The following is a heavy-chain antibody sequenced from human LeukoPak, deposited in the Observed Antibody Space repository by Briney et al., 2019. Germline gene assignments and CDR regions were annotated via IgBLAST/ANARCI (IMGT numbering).Heavy chain of an antibody. CDR1: GYTFTGYY. D-gene: IGHD5-12*01. CDR3: AALRGYSGYDFDY. V-gene: IGHV1-2*02. Sequence: ASVKVSCTASGYTFTGYYMHWVRQAPGQGLEWMGWINPNSGGTNYAQKFQGRVTMTRDTSISTAYMELSRLRSDDTAVYYCAALRGYSGYDFDYWGQGTLVTVSS. J-gene: IGHJ4*02. CDR2: INPNSGGT.